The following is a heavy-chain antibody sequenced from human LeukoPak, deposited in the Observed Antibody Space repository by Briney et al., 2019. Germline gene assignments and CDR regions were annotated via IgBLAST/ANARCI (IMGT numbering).Heavy chain of an antibody. Sequence: AGGSLRLSCAASGFTFSSYVMNWVRQAPGKGLEWVSGISGSGGSTYYADSVKGRFTISRDNSKNTLYLQMNSLRAEDTAVYYCAMAGWAMAEYFDYWGQGTLVTVSS. J-gene: IGHJ4*02. V-gene: IGHV3-23*01. CDR3: AMAGWAMAEYFDY. CDR1: GFTFSSYV. D-gene: IGHD5-24*01. CDR2: ISGSGGST.